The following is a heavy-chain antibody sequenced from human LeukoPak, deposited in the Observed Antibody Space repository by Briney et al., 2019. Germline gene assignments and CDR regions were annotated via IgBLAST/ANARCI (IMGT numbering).Heavy chain of an antibody. CDR3: ARGRTMIAFGGVIVYYVDY. Sequence: PSETLSLTCTVSGASISSYFWSWIRQPAGKGLEWIGRIYTSGSTNYNPSLKSRVTMSVVTSKNQFSLRLSSVTAADTAVYYCARGRTMIAFGGVIVYYVDYWGQGTLVTVSS. CDR1: GASISSYF. D-gene: IGHD3-16*02. CDR2: IYTSGST. V-gene: IGHV4-4*07. J-gene: IGHJ4*02.